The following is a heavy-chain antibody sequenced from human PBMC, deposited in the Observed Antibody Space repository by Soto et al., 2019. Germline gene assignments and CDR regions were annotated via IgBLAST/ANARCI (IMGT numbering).Heavy chain of an antibody. J-gene: IGHJ4*02. Sequence: PGESRNTSCXGSGYSFTSYWIGWVRQMPGKGLEWMGIIYPGDSDTRYSPSFQGQVTISADKSISTAYLQWSSLKASDTAMYYCARPPTRGVVVPVWGQGALVTVSS. V-gene: IGHV5-51*01. CDR3: ARPPTRGVVVPV. CDR2: IYPGDSDT. CDR1: GYSFTSYW. D-gene: IGHD2-2*01.